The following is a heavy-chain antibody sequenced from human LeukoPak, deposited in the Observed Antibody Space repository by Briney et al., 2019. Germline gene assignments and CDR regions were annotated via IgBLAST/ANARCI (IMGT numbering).Heavy chain of an antibody. Sequence: SLRLSCAASGFTFDDYAMHWVRQAPGKGLEWVSGISWNSGSIGYADSVKGRFTISRDNAKNSLYLQMNSLRAEDMALYYCAKGGGSSWYNWFDPWGQGTLVTVSS. D-gene: IGHD6-6*01. CDR1: GFTFDDYA. V-gene: IGHV3-9*03. CDR2: ISWNSGSI. J-gene: IGHJ5*02. CDR3: AKGGGSSWYNWFDP.